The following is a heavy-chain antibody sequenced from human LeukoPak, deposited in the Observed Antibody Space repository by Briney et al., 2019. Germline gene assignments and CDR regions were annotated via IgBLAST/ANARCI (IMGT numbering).Heavy chain of an antibody. V-gene: IGHV3-23*01. Sequence: RGSLRLSCAASGFTFSSYGMSWVRQAPGKGLEWVSAISGSGGSTYYADSVKGRFTISRDNSKNTLYLQMNSLRAEDTAVYYCAKPNVLLWFGELYPYDYWGQGTLVTVSS. CDR1: GFTFSSYG. D-gene: IGHD3-10*01. J-gene: IGHJ4*02. CDR2: ISGSGGST. CDR3: AKPNVLLWFGELYPYDY.